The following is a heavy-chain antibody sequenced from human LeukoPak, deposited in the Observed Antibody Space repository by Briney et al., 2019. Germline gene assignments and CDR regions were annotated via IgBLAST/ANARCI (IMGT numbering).Heavy chain of an antibody. CDR3: ARGEVNIVVVPAAIKYYYYYGMDV. V-gene: IGHV4-30-4*01. Sequence: SETLSLTCTVSGGSISSGDYYWSWIRQPPGKGLEWIGYIYYSGSTYYNPSLKSRVTIPVDTSKNPFSLKLSSVTAADTAVYYCARGEVNIVVVPAAIKYYYYYGMDVWGQGTTVTVSS. D-gene: IGHD2-2*01. J-gene: IGHJ6*02. CDR1: GGSISSGDYY. CDR2: IYYSGST.